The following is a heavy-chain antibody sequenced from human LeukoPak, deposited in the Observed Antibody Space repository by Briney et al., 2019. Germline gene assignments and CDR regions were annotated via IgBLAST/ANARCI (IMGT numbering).Heavy chain of an antibody. J-gene: IGHJ4*02. Sequence: SGTLSLTCGVSGGSITTTNYWSWVRQPPGGGLEWIRVISLAGRTRYTTSLKSRVNISIDESKNHLYLNLASVTAADTAVYYCSRESGPFCPFGHWGQGTLVAVTS. CDR1: GGSITTTNY. V-gene: IGHV4-4*02. CDR2: ISLAGRT. CDR3: SRESGPFCPFGH. D-gene: IGHD1-26*01.